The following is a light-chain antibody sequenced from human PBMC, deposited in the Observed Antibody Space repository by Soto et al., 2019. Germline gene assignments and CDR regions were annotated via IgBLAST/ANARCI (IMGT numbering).Light chain of an antibody. CDR3: QSYDTSLSGSKV. CDR1: SSNIGAGFD. Sequence: QSVLTQPPSVSGAPGQRVTISCTGSSSNIGAGFDVHWYQHLPGTAPKLLIYGNINRPSGVPDRFSGSKSGTSASLAITGLQAEDEADYYCQSYDTSLSGSKVFGGGTQLTVL. V-gene: IGLV1-40*01. J-gene: IGLJ2*01. CDR2: GNI.